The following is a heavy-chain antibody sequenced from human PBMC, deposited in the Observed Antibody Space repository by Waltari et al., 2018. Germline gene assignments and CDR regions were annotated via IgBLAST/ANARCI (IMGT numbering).Heavy chain of an antibody. D-gene: IGHD6-19*01. Sequence: QVQLVQSGAEVKKPGSSVKVSCKASGGTFSSYAISWVRQAPGQGLEWMGRIVPFFGTANYAQNFQGRVTITEDKSTSTSYMEWSSLRSEDTAVYYCARDRYSSGWNNWFDPWGQGTLVTVSS. CDR2: IVPFFGTA. CDR3: ARDRYSSGWNNWFDP. V-gene: IGHV1-69*13. CDR1: GGTFSSYA. J-gene: IGHJ5*02.